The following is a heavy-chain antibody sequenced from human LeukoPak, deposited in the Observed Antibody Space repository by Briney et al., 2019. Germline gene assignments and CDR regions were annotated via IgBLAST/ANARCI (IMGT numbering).Heavy chain of an antibody. CDR3: ARHSIYYGSGRAMDV. Sequence: PSETMSLTCAVYGGSFSGYYWSWIRQPPGKGLEWIGEINHSGSTNYNPSLKSRVTISVDTSKNQFSLKLSSVTAADTAVYYCARHSIYYGSGRAMDVWGKGTTVTISS. CDR1: GGSFSGYY. V-gene: IGHV4-34*01. J-gene: IGHJ6*03. D-gene: IGHD3-10*01. CDR2: INHSGST.